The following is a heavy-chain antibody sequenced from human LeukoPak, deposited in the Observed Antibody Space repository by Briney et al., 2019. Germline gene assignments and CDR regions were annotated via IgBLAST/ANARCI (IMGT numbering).Heavy chain of an antibody. J-gene: IGHJ3*02. V-gene: IGHV3-13*04. Sequence: LSGGSLRLSCAASGFTFSNYDMHWVRQATGKGLEWVSVIGTAGDTYYPNSVKGRFTISRENAKNSLYLQMNSLRAEDTAVYYCARPPGILTGYGDDAFDIWAKGQWSPSLQ. D-gene: IGHD3-9*01. CDR1: GFTFSNYD. CDR3: ARPPGILTGYGDDAFDI. CDR2: IGTAGDT.